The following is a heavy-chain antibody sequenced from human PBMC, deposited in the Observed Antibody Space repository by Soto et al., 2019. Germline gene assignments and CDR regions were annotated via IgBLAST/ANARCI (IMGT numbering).Heavy chain of an antibody. CDR1: GFSLSTSGMC. V-gene: IGHV2-70*11. Sequence: SRPALVNPTQTLTLTCTFSGFSLSTSGMCVSRIRQPPGKALEWLARIDWDDDKYYSTSLKTRLTISKDTSKNQVVLTMTNMDPVDTATYYCARIHYYDSSGYYYIDYWGQGTLVTVS. D-gene: IGHD3-22*01. CDR2: IDWDDDK. J-gene: IGHJ4*02. CDR3: ARIHYYDSSGYYYIDY.